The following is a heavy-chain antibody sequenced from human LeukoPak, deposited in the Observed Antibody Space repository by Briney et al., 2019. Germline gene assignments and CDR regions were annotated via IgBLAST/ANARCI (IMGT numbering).Heavy chain of an antibody. CDR3: ARVGEKMELDY. J-gene: IGHJ4*02. D-gene: IGHD3-10*01. V-gene: IGHV4-39*01. CDR2: IYYSGST. Sequence: SETLSLTCTVPGGSISSSSYYWGWIRQPPGKGLEWIGSIYYSGSTYYNPSLKSRVTISVDTSKNQFSLKLSSVTAADTAVYYCARVGEKMELDYWGQGTLVTVSS. CDR1: GGSISSSSYY.